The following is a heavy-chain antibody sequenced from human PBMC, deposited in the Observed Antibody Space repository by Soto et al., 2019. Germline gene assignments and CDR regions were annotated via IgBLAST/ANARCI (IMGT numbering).Heavy chain of an antibody. CDR3: ARALKRGYSGYDPFDY. D-gene: IGHD5-12*01. Sequence: PSETLSLTCTVSGGSISSGGYYWSWIRQHPGKGLEWIGYIYYSGSTYYNPSLKSRVTISVDTSKNQFSLKLSSVTAADTAVYYCARALKRGYSGYDPFDYWGQGTLVTVSS. CDR2: IYYSGST. CDR1: GGSISSGGYY. V-gene: IGHV4-31*03. J-gene: IGHJ4*02.